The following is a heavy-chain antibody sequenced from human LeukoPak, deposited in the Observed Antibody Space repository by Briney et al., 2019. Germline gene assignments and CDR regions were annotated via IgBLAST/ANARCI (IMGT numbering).Heavy chain of an antibody. D-gene: IGHD3-10*01. CDR1: GFTFSSYA. CDR2: ISGSGGST. CDR3: ALAGSGSYYHY. Sequence: GGSLRLSCAASGFTFSSYAMSWVRQAPGKGLEWVSAISGSGGSTYYADSVKGRFTISRDNSKNTLYLQMNSLRAEDTAVYCCALAGSGSYYHYWGQGTLVTVSS. V-gene: IGHV3-23*01. J-gene: IGHJ4*02.